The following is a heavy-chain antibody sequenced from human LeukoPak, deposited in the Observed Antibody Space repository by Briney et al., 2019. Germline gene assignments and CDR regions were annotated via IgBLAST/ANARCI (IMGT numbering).Heavy chain of an antibody. CDR2: IIPIFGTA. CDR3: ARTRTISRGVYYYYYYMDV. CDR1: GGTFSSDA. V-gene: IGHV1-69*13. Sequence: SVKVSCKASGGTFSSDAISWVRQAPGQGLEWMGGIIPIFGTANYAQKFQGRVTITADESTSTAYMELSSLRSEDTAVYYCARTRTISRGVYYYYYYMDVWGKGTTVTISS. J-gene: IGHJ6*03. D-gene: IGHD3-9*01.